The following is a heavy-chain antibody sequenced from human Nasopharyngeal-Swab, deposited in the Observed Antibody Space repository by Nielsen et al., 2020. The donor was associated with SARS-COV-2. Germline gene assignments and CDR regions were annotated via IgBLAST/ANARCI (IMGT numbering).Heavy chain of an antibody. CDR3: ARDGLDYDFWSAYFMDV. V-gene: IGHV3-23*01. CDR2: ISGSGDTT. Sequence: GGSLRLSCAAPGFTFSSYAMSWVRQAPGKGLEWVSIISGSGDTTYYADSVKDRFTISRDNAKNSLYLQMNSLRAEDTAVYYCARDGLDYDFWSAYFMDVWGQGTTVTVSS. J-gene: IGHJ6*02. D-gene: IGHD3-3*01. CDR1: GFTFSSYA.